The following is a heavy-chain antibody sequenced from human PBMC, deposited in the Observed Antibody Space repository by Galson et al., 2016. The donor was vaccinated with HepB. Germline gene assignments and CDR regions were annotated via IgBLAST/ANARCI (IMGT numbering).Heavy chain of an antibody. CDR2: ISPYNGYT. Sequence: SVKVSCKASGYTFISYGFNWVRQAPGQGLEWLGWISPYNGYTDYAEKMQGRVTLTTDSSTSTAYMELRSLRYDDTAVYYCARVINSLVVAGGHWGQGTLVTVSS. J-gene: IGHJ4*02. V-gene: IGHV1-18*04. CDR1: GYTFISYG. D-gene: IGHD2-15*01. CDR3: ARVINSLVVAGGH.